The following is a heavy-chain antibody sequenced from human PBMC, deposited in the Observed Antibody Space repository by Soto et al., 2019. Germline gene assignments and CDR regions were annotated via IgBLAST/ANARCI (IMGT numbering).Heavy chain of an antibody. J-gene: IGHJ4*02. Sequence: ASVKVSCKASGYTFTSYDINWVRQATGQGLEWMGWMNPNSGNTGYAQKFQGRVTMTRNTSISTAYMELSSLRSEDTAVYYCARGESGYYDILTGSVFDYWGQGTLVTVSS. V-gene: IGHV1-8*01. D-gene: IGHD3-9*01. CDR1: GYTFTSYD. CDR2: MNPNSGNT. CDR3: ARGESGYYDILTGSVFDY.